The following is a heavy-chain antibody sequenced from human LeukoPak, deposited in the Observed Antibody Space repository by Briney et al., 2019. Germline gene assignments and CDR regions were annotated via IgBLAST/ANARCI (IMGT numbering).Heavy chain of an antibody. CDR1: GGSISSGGYY. V-gene: IGHV4-30-2*01. CDR2: IYHSGST. CDR3: ARGPIFGIVYNWFDP. D-gene: IGHD3-3*01. J-gene: IGHJ5*02. Sequence: PSETLSLTCTVSGGSISSGGYYWSWIRQPPGKGLEWIGYIYHSGSTYYNPSLKSRVTISVDTSKNQFFLELTSVTTADTAVYYCARGPIFGIVYNWFDPWGQGTLVTVSS.